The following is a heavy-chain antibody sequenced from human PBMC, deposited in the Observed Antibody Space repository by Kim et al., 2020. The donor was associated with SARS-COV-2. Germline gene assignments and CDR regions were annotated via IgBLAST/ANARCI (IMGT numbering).Heavy chain of an antibody. CDR2: IWYDGSNK. J-gene: IGHJ4*02. CDR1: GFTFSSYG. V-gene: IGHV3-33*01. CDR3: ARDPVGGSYGFD. D-gene: IGHD5-18*01. Sequence: GGSLRLSCAASGFTFSSYGMHWVRQAPGKGLEWVAVIWYDGSNKYYADSVKGRFTISRDNSKNTLYLQMNSLRAEDTAVYYCARDPVGGSYGFDWGQGTLVTVSS.